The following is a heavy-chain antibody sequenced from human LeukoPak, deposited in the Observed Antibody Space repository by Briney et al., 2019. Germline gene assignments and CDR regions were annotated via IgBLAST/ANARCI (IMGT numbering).Heavy chain of an antibody. CDR3: ARERRIAVAGTKGYYYYGMDV. V-gene: IGHV1-69*05. D-gene: IGHD6-19*01. CDR1: GYTLTELS. Sequence: ASVKVSCKVSGYTLTELSMHWVRQAPGQGLEWMGGIIPIFGTANYAQKFQGRVTITTDESTSTAYMELSSLRSEDTAVYYCARERRIAVAGTKGYYYYGMDVWGQGTTVTVSS. J-gene: IGHJ6*02. CDR2: IIPIFGTA.